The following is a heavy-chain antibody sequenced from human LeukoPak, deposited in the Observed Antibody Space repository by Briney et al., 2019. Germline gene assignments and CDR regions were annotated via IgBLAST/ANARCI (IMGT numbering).Heavy chain of an antibody. J-gene: IGHJ4*02. CDR3: AREVDYYFDY. D-gene: IGHD3-3*01. V-gene: IGHV3-53*01. Sequence: GGSLRLSCGASGFTVSSNYMSWVRQAPGKGLEWVSVIYSGGSTYYADSVKGRFTISRDNSKNTLYLQMNSLRAEDTAVYYCAREVDYYFDYWGQGTLVTVSS. CDR2: IYSGGST. CDR1: GFTVSSNY.